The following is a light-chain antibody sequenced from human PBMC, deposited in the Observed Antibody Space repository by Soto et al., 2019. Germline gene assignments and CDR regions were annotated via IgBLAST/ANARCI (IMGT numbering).Light chain of an antibody. J-gene: IGKJ1*01. Sequence: EIVLTQSPGTLSLSPGESASLXXRASQSVSNNYLAWYQQKPGQAPRXLIYGASNRATGIPDRFSGSGSGTDFTLTISRLEPEDFAVYYCQQYGSSGTFGQGTKVDIK. CDR3: QQYGSSGT. CDR2: GAS. CDR1: QSVSNNY. V-gene: IGKV3-20*01.